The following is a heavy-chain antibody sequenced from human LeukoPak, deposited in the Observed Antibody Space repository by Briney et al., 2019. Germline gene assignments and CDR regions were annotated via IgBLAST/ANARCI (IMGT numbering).Heavy chain of an antibody. J-gene: IGHJ4*02. D-gene: IGHD6-13*01. CDR3: ARDQAGSDY. CDR1: GFAFSSYT. V-gene: IGHV3-21*01. Sequence: GGSLRLSCAASGFAFSSYTLNWVRQAPGKGLEWVSSISSSSIYIYYADSVKGRFTISRDNAKNSLYLQMNSLRAEGTAVYYCARDQAGSDYWGQGTLVTVSS. CDR2: ISSSSIYI.